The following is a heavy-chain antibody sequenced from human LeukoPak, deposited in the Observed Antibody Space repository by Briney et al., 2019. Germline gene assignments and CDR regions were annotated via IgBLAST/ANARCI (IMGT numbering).Heavy chain of an antibody. V-gene: IGHV4-4*02. CDR3: SRLYGDYGWFDP. CDR1: GDPISGTNW. CDR2: MYHTGSS. Sequence: SETLSLTCAVSGDPISGTNWWSWVRQSPGKGLEWIGEMYHTGSSNYNPSLKSRVTISVDKSKNQFSLRLSSVTAADTAVYYCSRLYGDYGWFDPWGQGTLVTVSS. J-gene: IGHJ5*02. D-gene: IGHD4-17*01.